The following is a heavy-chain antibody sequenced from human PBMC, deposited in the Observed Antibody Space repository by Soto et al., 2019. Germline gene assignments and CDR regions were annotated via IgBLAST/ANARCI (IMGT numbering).Heavy chain of an antibody. CDR1: GFTVSSDY. Sequence: EVQVVESGGGLVQPGGSLRLSCAASGFTVSSDYMSWVRQAPGKGLEWVTVIYSGGSTYYADSVKGRFTISRDNSKNTFYLQMNSLRAEDTAVSYCPRDPGDRNGVSVWGQGTTVTVSS. V-gene: IGHV3-66*01. CDR3: PRDPGDRNGVSV. D-gene: IGHD1-26*01. CDR2: IYSGGST. J-gene: IGHJ6*02.